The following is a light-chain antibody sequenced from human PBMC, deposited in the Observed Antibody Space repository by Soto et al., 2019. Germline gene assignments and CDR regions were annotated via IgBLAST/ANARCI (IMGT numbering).Light chain of an antibody. Sequence: EVVMTQSPATLSVSPGERATLSCRASQTVNSNLAWYQQKPGQAPRLLIYGTSTRATGIPDRFSGSGSGTEFTLTISSLQSEDFAIYHCQQYDNKPPITFGQGTRLEIK. CDR2: GTS. J-gene: IGKJ5*01. CDR3: QQYDNKPPIT. V-gene: IGKV3D-15*01. CDR1: QTVNSN.